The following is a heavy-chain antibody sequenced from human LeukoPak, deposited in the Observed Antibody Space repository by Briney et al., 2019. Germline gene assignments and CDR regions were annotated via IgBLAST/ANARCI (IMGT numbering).Heavy chain of an antibody. D-gene: IGHD1-26*01. V-gene: IGHV1-18*01. J-gene: IGHJ4*02. CDR1: VYTFTSYG. Sequence: ASVKVSCKASVYTFTSYGISWVRQSPGQGLEWMGWISAYNGNTNYAQKLQGRVTMTTDTSTSTAYMELRSLRSDDTAVYYCARARSQWELHNFDYWCQGTLVTVSS. CDR2: ISAYNGNT. CDR3: ARARSQWELHNFDY.